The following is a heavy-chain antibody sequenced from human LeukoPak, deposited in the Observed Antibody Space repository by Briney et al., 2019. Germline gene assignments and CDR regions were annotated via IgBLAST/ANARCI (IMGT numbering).Heavy chain of an antibody. CDR3: ARVLIVVVPAAMREGYYYYYGMDV. CDR1: GYTFTSYD. V-gene: IGHV1-8*01. J-gene: IGHJ6*02. CDR2: MNPNSGNT. D-gene: IGHD2-2*01. Sequence: ASVKVSCKASGYTFTSYDINWVRQATGQGLEWMGWMNPNSGNTGYAQKFQGRVTMTRNTSISTAYMELSSLRSEDTAVYYCARVLIVVVPAAMREGYYYYYGMDVWGQGTTVTVFS.